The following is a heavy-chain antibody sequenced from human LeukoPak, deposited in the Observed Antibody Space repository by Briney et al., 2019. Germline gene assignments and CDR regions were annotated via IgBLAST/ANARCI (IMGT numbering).Heavy chain of an antibody. Sequence: PGGSLRLSCAASGFTFSSYGMHWVRQAPGKGLEGVSSISSSSSYIYYADSVKGRFTISRDNAKNSLYMQMNRLRAEDTAVYYCARDGGSTIFGVVIINPYYYYGMDVWGQGTTVTVSS. CDR1: GFTFSSYG. CDR3: ARDGGSTIFGVVIINPYYYYGMDV. V-gene: IGHV3-21*01. D-gene: IGHD3-3*01. CDR2: ISSSSSYI. J-gene: IGHJ6*02.